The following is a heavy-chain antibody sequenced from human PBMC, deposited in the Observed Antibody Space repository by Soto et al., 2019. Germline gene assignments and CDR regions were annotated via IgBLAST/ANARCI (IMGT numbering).Heavy chain of an antibody. D-gene: IGHD3-22*01. V-gene: IGHV3-13*01. CDR3: ARVDSSGHIGDAFDI. CDR2: IGTAGDT. Sequence: EVQLVESGGGLVQPGGSLRLSCAASGFTFSSYDMHWVRQATGEGLEWVSAIGTAGDTYYPGSVKGRFTISRENAKNSLYLQMNSLRAGDTAVYYCARVDSSGHIGDAFDIWGQGTMVTVSS. J-gene: IGHJ3*02. CDR1: GFTFSSYD.